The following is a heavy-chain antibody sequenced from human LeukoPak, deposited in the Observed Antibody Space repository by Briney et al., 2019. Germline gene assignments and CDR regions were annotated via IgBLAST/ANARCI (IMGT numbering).Heavy chain of an antibody. CDR2: VSSSGSTI. J-gene: IGHJ4*02. D-gene: IGHD3-10*01. CDR3: ASDMVRGVILKPPDY. Sequence: GGSLRLSCAASGFTFSDYYMSWIRQAPGKGLEWVSYVSSSGSTIYYADYVKGRFTISRDNAKNSLYLQMNSLRAEDTAVYYCASDMVRGVILKPPDYWGQGTLVTVSS. V-gene: IGHV3-11*04. CDR1: GFTFSDYY.